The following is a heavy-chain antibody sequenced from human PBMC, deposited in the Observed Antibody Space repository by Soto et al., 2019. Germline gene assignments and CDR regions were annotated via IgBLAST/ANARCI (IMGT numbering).Heavy chain of an antibody. CDR2: ISPNRGGA. CDR3: ARDLGKGGGSARFDY. D-gene: IGHD1-26*01. Sequence: AVTVSCKAGGCTYSDYYIQWVRPAPAQELEYMGWISPNRGGAAYAQKFRGRATMNRDTSVNLDDLHASSLTSGDTAGYFCARDLGKGGGSARFDYWGQGTLVTVSA. V-gene: IGHV1-2*02. CDR1: GCTYSDYY. J-gene: IGHJ4*02.